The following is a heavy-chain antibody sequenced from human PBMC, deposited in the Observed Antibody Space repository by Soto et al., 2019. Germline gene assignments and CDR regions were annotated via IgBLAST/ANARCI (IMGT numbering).Heavy chain of an antibody. CDR1: GGSFSGYY. CDR2: INHSGST. Sequence: QVQLQQWGAGLLKPSETLSLTCAVYGGSFSGYYWSWIRQPPGKGLEWIGEINHSGSTNYNPSLKSRVTISVDTSQTQFALKLRSVTAADTAVYYCARGGYSGLSYWGQGTLVTVSS. J-gene: IGHJ4*02. CDR3: ARGGYSGLSY. D-gene: IGHD6-13*01. V-gene: IGHV4-34*01.